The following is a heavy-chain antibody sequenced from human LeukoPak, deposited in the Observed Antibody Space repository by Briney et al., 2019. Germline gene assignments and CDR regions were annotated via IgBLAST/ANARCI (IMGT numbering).Heavy chain of an antibody. CDR3: AKDPHYYDSSGQNY. J-gene: IGHJ4*02. V-gene: IGHV3-21*04. CDR1: GFTLSSYS. D-gene: IGHD3-22*01. Sequence: PGGSLRLSCAASGFTLSSYSMNWVRQAPGKGLEWVSSISSSSSYIYYADSVKGRFTISRDNAKNSLYLQMNSLRAEDTAVYYCAKDPHYYDSSGQNYWGQGTLVTVSS. CDR2: ISSSSSYI.